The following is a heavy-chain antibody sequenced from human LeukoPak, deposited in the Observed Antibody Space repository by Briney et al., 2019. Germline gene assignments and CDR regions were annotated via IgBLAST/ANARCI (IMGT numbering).Heavy chain of an antibody. CDR1: GFTFSSYW. CDR3: ARTRQDIVVVPAAIHYYYYMDV. CDR2: IKQDGSEK. Sequence: GGSLRLSCAASGFTFSSYWMSWVRQAPGKGLEWVANIKQDGSEKYYVDSVKGRFTMSRDNAKNSLYLQMNSLRAEDTAVYYCARTRQDIVVVPAAIHYYYYMDVWGKGTTVTVSS. D-gene: IGHD2-2*01. V-gene: IGHV3-7*01. J-gene: IGHJ6*03.